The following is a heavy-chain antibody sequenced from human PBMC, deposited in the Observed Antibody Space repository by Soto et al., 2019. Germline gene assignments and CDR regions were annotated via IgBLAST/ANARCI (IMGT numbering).Heavy chain of an antibody. D-gene: IGHD5-12*01. CDR3: VRDRGYSAFGY. CDR2: IMEDGSEK. CDR1: GFTFITSS. J-gene: IGHJ4*02. V-gene: IGHV3-7*01. Sequence: GGSLRLSCAASGFTFITSSMNCVRQAPGKGLEWVAGIMEDGSEKCYVDSVKGRFTISKDNAENSLELHMNRLRVEDTAVYYCVRDRGYSAFGYWGLGTLVTVSS.